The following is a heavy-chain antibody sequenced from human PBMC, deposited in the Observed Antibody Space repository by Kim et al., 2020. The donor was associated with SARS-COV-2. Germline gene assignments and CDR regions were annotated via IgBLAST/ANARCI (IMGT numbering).Heavy chain of an antibody. D-gene: IGHD3-10*01. CDR3: ARHERPIAWFGELMGWFDP. CDR1: GGSTSSYY. CDR2: IYYSGST. Sequence: SETLSLTCTVSGGSTSSYYWSWIRQPPGKGLEWIGYIYYSGSTNYNPSLKSRVTISVDTSKNQFSLKLSSVTAADTAVYYCARHERPIAWFGELMGWFDP. J-gene: IGHJ5*02. V-gene: IGHV4-59*08.